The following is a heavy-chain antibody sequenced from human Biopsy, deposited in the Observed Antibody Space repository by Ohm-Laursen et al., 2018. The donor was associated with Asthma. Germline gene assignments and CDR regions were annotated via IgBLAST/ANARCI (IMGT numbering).Heavy chain of an antibody. Sequence: SLRLSCAASGFAVSRDHMFWVRQAPGKGLEWVSVIYSGGTSHTADSVRGRFTISRGYSKNTLYLQMHSLRAEDTAVYYCARGDGSGWSHYYFDYWGQGTLVTVSS. V-gene: IGHV3-53*01. CDR3: ARGDGSGWSHYYFDY. D-gene: IGHD6-19*01. CDR1: GFAVSRDH. CDR2: IYSGGTS. J-gene: IGHJ4*02.